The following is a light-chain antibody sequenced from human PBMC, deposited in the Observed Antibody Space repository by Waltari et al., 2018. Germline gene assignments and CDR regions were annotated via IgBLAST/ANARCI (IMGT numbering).Light chain of an antibody. CDR3: QQLNSYLSIT. V-gene: IGKV1-9*01. J-gene: IGKJ5*01. CDR1: QGISSY. Sequence: IQLTQSPSSLSASVGDRVTITCRASQGISSYLAWYQQKPGKAPKLLIYAASTLQSGVPSRFSGSGSGTDFTLSISSLQPEDFATYYCQQLNSYLSITFGQGTRLEIK. CDR2: AAS.